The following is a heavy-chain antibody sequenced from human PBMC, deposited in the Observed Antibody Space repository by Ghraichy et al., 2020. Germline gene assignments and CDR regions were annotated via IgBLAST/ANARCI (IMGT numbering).Heavy chain of an antibody. J-gene: IGHJ3*02. CDR2: ITGSGDNT. Sequence: GGSLRLSCAAPGFTFSSYAMGWVRQAPGKGLEWVSAITGSGDNTQYADSVKGRFTFSRDNSKNTLYLQLSSLRAEDTAVYYCAKYSSHWWNDVLDIWGQGTMVTVSS. D-gene: IGHD2-8*02. CDR3: AKYSSHWWNDVLDI. V-gene: IGHV3-23*01. CDR1: GFTFSSYA.